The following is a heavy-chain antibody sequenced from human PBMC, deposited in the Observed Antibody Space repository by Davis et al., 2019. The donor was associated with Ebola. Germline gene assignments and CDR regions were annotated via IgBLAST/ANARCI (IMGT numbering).Heavy chain of an antibody. D-gene: IGHD3-22*01. V-gene: IGHV3-33*01. J-gene: IGHJ6*02. CDR2: IWYDGSNK. Sequence: GESLKISCAASGFTFSSYGMHWVRQAPGKGLEWVAVIWYDGSNKYYADSVKGRFTISRDNSKNTLYLQMNSLRAEDTAVYYCARAGYYYDSSVDYYYGMDVWGQGTTVTVSS. CDR1: GFTFSSYG. CDR3: ARAGYYYDSSVDYYYGMDV.